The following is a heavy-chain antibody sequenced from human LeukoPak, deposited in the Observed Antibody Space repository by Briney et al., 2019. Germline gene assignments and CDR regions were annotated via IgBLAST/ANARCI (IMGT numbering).Heavy chain of an antibody. Sequence: SVKVSCKAAGYSFKNYAIHWVRQVPGQGLEWLGGIIPLFGTPDYAQKFEGRVKIKADELTSTAYMELSSLGSEDTAVYFCARVGVLVGDRGYFDYWGQGTLVTVSS. CDR2: IIPLFGTP. CDR3: ARVGVLVGDRGYFDY. D-gene: IGHD1-26*01. V-gene: IGHV1-69*13. CDR1: GYSFKNYA. J-gene: IGHJ4*02.